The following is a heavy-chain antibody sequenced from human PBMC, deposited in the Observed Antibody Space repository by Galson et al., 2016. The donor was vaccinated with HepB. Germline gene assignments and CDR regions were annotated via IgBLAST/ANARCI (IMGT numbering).Heavy chain of an antibody. D-gene: IGHD2-21*02. J-gene: IGHJ5*02. V-gene: IGHV2-5*02. CDR1: GFSLPTRGVG. CDR2: VYWDDDK. CDR3: AHRRYGTGGGDHGFDP. Sequence: ALVKPTQTLTLTCSFSGFSLPTRGVGVGWIRQPPGKAPEWLALVYWDDDKFYSPSLKSRLSITKDTSQDQVVLTMTDMDPVDTGTYVCAHRRYGTGGGDHGFDPWGQGTPVTVSP.